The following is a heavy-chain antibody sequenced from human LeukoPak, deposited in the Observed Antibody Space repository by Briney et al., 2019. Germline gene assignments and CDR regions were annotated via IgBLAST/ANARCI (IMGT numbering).Heavy chain of an antibody. J-gene: IGHJ4*02. CDR1: GGSISSYY. D-gene: IGHD6-19*01. CDR3: ARERGSGWYSVGFDY. V-gene: IGHV4-59*01. Sequence: PWETLSLTCTVSGGSISSYYWSWIRQPPGKGLEWVGYIYYSGSTNYNPSLKSRVTISVDTSKNQFSLKLSSVTAANTAVYYCARERGSGWYSVGFDYWGQGTLVTVSS. CDR2: IYYSGST.